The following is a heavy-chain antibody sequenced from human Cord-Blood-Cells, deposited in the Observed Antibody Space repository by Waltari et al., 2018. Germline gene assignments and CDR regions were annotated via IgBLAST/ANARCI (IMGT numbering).Heavy chain of an antibody. CDR3: AREPHSSPFDY. D-gene: IGHD6-13*01. CDR2: INHSGST. J-gene: IGHJ4*02. CDR1: GGSFSGYY. V-gene: IGHV4-34*01. Sequence: QVQLQQWGAGLLKPSETLSLTCAVYGGSFSGYYWSWNRQPPGKGLEWIGEINHSGSTNYNPSLKSRVTISVDTSKNQFSLKLSSVTAADTAVYYCAREPHSSPFDYWGQGTLVTVSS.